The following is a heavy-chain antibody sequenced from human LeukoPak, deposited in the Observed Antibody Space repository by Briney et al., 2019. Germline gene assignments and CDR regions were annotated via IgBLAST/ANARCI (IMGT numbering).Heavy chain of an antibody. D-gene: IGHD3-10*01. Sequence: GGSLRLSCAASGFTFDGYAMSWVRQVPGKGLEWVSILYSGDTTYYADSVKGRFTISRDNSKNTLYLQMNSLRAEDTAVYYCARGGGHGSGSYDYWGQGTLVTVSS. CDR1: GFTFDGYA. J-gene: IGHJ4*02. V-gene: IGHV3-53*01. CDR3: ARGGGHGSGSYDY. CDR2: LYSGDTT.